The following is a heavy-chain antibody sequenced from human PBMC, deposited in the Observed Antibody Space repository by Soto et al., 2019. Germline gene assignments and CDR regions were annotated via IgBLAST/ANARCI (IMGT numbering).Heavy chain of an antibody. CDR1: GFTFSSYS. Sequence: PGGSLRLSCAASGFTFSSYSMNWVRQAPGKGLEWVSSISSSSSYIYYADSVKGRFTISRDNAKNSLYLQMNSLRAEDTAVYYCARVRGYSYGPGRYCSGGTCYTSNYMDVWGKGT. D-gene: IGHD2-15*01. CDR3: ARVRGYSYGPGRYCSGGTCYTSNYMDV. V-gene: IGHV3-21*01. J-gene: IGHJ6*03. CDR2: ISSSSSYI.